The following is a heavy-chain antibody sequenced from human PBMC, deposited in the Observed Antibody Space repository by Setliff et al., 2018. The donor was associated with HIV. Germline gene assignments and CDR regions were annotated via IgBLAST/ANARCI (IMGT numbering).Heavy chain of an antibody. CDR3: AGSCSGGSCGAFEI. V-gene: IGHV1-69*13. J-gene: IGHJ3*02. CDR2: LIPSFGTS. CDR1: GYRFTNYG. Sequence: GASVKVSCKASGYRFTNYGLSWVRQAPGQGLEWMGGLIPSFGTSNYAQNFQDRVTITADESTSTAYMELSSLRTEDTAVYYCAGSCSGGSCGAFEIWGQGTMVTVSS. D-gene: IGHD2-15*01.